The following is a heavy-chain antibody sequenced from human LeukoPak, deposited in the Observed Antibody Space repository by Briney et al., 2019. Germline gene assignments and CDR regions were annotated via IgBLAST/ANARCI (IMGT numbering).Heavy chain of an antibody. Sequence: GSLRLSCVASGFTFGKYWMSWVRQAPGKGLEWVANIKLDGSEKNYVDSVKGRFTISRDNTKNSLYLQMNSLRAEDTAVFYCARDQYDTWSRRGNFDSWGQGTLVIVSS. J-gene: IGHJ4*02. CDR3: ARDQYDTWSRRGNFDS. D-gene: IGHD3-3*01. CDR1: GFTFGKYW. V-gene: IGHV3-7*03. CDR2: IKLDGSEK.